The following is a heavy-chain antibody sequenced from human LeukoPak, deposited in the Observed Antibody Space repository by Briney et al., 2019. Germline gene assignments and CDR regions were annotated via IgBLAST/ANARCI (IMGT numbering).Heavy chain of an antibody. V-gene: IGHV1-2*02. CDR1: GYTFTSYY. CDR2: INTNSRAT. CDR3: ARVGEGYGELSF. J-gene: IGHJ4*02. Sequence: ASVKVSCKASGYTFTSYYIHWVRQAPGQGLEWMGWINTNSRATNYARNFQGRVTMTKDTSISTAYMELSSLRSDDTAMYYCARVGEGYGELSFWGQGTLVTVSS. D-gene: IGHD4-17*01.